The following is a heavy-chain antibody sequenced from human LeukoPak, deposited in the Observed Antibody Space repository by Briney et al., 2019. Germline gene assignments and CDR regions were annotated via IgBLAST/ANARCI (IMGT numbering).Heavy chain of an antibody. CDR3: AKDGITDSSGYYHDY. D-gene: IGHD3-22*01. CDR2: IRYDGSNK. V-gene: IGHV3-30*02. CDR1: GFTFSSYG. J-gene: IGHJ4*02. Sequence: GGSLRLSCAASGFTFSSYGMHWVRQAPGKGLEWVAFIRYDGSNKYYADSVKGRFTISRDSSKNTLYLQMNSLRAEDTAVYYCAKDGITDSSGYYHDYWGQGTLVTVSS.